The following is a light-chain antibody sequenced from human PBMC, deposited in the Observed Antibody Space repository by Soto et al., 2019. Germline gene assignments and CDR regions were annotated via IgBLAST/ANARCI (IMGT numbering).Light chain of an antibody. V-gene: IGKV2D-29*01. CDR1: QSRLYSDGKTY. Sequence: DIVMNQTPLSLPVTPGQPASISCKTSQSRLYSDGKTYLHWYLQKPGQPPHLLINEVSKRFSGVSDRVSGSGSGTDFTLKIRRVEADDVGVYYCMQSVQFPLTFGGGTKVEIK. CDR2: EVS. CDR3: MQSVQFPLT. J-gene: IGKJ4*01.